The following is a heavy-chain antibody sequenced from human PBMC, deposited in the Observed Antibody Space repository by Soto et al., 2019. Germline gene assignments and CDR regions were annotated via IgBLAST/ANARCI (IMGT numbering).Heavy chain of an antibody. CDR3: AKDKDRQQLGGNYYYIMDV. CDR1: GGTFRTNA. Sequence: QVQLVQSGAEVKKPGSSVKISCKASGGTFRTNAFSWVRQAPGQGLEWMGGIIPIFPTPDYPQKFQGRVTITADESTTTTYMELGSLRSEDTATYYCAKDKDRQQLGGNYYYIMDVWGQGTTVTVSS. V-gene: IGHV1-69*12. J-gene: IGHJ6*02. CDR2: IIPIFPTP. D-gene: IGHD3-10*01.